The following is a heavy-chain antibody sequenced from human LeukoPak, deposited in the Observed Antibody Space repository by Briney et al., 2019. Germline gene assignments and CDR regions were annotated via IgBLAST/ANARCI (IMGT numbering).Heavy chain of an antibody. D-gene: IGHD3-10*01. CDR2: IYYSGST. J-gene: IGHJ5*02. CDR3: ARGPPGGRFDP. V-gene: IGHV4-59*01. Sequence: PSQTLSLTCTVSGGSISNYYWTWIPHPPGKGLEWIGYIYYSGSTNYNPSLKSRVTMSVDTSKNQFSLKVTSVTAADTAVYYCARGPPGGRFDPWGQGTLVTVSS. CDR1: GGSISNYY.